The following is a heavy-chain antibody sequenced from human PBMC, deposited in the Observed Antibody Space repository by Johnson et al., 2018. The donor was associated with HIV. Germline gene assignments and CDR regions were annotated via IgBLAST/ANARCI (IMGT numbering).Heavy chain of an antibody. CDR3: ARAVCRGGRCYSHDAFDI. CDR2: IGTAGDT. D-gene: IGHD2-15*01. J-gene: IGHJ3*02. CDR1: GFTFSSYD. Sequence: EVQLVESGGGLVQPGGSLRLSCAASGFTFSSYDMHWVRQATGKGLEWVSTIGTAGDTYYPGSVKGRFNVSREDAKNSLYLQMNSLRAGDTALYYCARAVCRGGRCYSHDAFDIWGQGTMVTVSS. V-gene: IGHV3-13*01.